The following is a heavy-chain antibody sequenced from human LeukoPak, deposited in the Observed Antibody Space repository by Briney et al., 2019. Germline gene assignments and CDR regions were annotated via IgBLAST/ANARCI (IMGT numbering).Heavy chain of an antibody. V-gene: IGHV3-23*01. D-gene: IGHD1-7*01. CDR2: ISGSGGST. J-gene: IGHJ4*02. Sequence: GGSLRLSCAASGFTFSSHGMSWVRQAPGKGLEWVSAISGSGGSTYYADSVKGRFTMSRNNSKNTLYLQMNSLRAEDTAVYYCAKVLVGTTCFEYWGQGTLVTVSS. CDR1: GFTFSSHG. CDR3: AKVLVGTTCFEY.